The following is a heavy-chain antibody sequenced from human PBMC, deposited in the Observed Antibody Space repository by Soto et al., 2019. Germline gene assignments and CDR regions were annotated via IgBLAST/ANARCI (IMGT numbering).Heavy chain of an antibody. CDR2: IFYSGSA. V-gene: IGHV4-59*01. CDR3: ARVKRGYSYGSVTDF. J-gene: IGHJ4*01. CDR1: GDSIRNYY. Sequence: SETLSLTCSVSGDSIRNYYWSWIRQPPGKGLEYIGYIFYSGSANYNPSLKSRVAISVDTSRNQFALKLRSVIAADTATYYCARVKRGYSYGSVTDFWGRGTLVTVSS. D-gene: IGHD5-18*01.